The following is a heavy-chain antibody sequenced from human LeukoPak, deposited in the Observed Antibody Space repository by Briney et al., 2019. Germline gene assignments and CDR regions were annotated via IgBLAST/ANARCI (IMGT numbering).Heavy chain of an antibody. D-gene: IGHD2-2*01. J-gene: IGHJ3*02. CDR3: ARPVTYCSSTSCWAHDAFGI. V-gene: IGHV1-2*02. Sequence: ASVKVSCKASGYTFTGYYMHWVRQAPGQGLEWMGWINPNSGGTNYAQKFQGRVTMTRDTSISTAYMELSRLRSDDTAVYYCARPVTYCSSTSCWAHDAFGIWGQGTMVTVSS. CDR2: INPNSGGT. CDR1: GYTFTGYY.